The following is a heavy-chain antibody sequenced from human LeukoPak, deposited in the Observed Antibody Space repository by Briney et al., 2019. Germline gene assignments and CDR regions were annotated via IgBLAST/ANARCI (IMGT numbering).Heavy chain of an antibody. V-gene: IGHV4-34*01. J-gene: IGHJ4*02. Sequence: SETLSLTCAVYGGSFSGYYWSWIRQPPGKGLEWIGEINHSGSTNYNPSLKSRVTISVDTSKNQFSLKLTSVTAADTAVYYCARHFGSSSVSPYDYWGQGTLLTVSS. CDR3: ARHFGSSSVSPYDY. CDR2: INHSGST. D-gene: IGHD6-6*01. CDR1: GGSFSGYY.